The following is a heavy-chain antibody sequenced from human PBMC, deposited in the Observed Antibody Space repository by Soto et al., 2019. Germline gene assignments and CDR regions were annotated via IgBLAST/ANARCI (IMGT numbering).Heavy chain of an antibody. J-gene: IGHJ5*02. D-gene: IGHD1-1*01. CDR2: VKPSSGTA. CDR3: AREYPSTYWFGH. CDR1: GYTFTTYF. V-gene: IGHV1-46*01. Sequence: QVQLVQSGAEMKKPGASVRVSCKASGYTFTTYFIHWLRQAPGQGLEWVGIVKPSSGTADYPRKFQDRVTMSSDTSTNTVYMELNRLTSEDTAVYYCAREYPSTYWFGHWGQGTLGTVS.